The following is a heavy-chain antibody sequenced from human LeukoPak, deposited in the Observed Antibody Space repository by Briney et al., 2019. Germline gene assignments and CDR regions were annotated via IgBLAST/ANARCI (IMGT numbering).Heavy chain of an antibody. CDR3: ARVASKRNYYGSGSYPYYYYMDV. D-gene: IGHD3-10*01. Sequence: GASVKVSCKASGYTFTGYYMHWVRQAPGQGLEWMGWINPNSGGTNYAQKFQGRVTMTRDTSISTAYMELSRLRSDDTAVYYCARVASKRNYYGSGSYPYYYYMDVWGKGTTVTVSS. J-gene: IGHJ6*03. V-gene: IGHV1-2*02. CDR1: GYTFTGYY. CDR2: INPNSGGT.